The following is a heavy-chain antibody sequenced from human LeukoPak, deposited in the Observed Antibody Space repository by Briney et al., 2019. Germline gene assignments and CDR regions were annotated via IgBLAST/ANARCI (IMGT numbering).Heavy chain of an antibody. CDR2: ISSSGSTK. D-gene: IGHD6-19*01. CDR3: ARISGWYLDY. CDR1: GFIFSSHE. Sequence: GGSLRLSCGASGFIFSSHEMKWVCQAPGKGLEWVSYISSSGSTKYYADSVKGRFTISRDNAKNSLYLQMNSLRAEDTAVYYCARISGWYLDYWGQGTLVTVSS. J-gene: IGHJ4*02. V-gene: IGHV3-48*03.